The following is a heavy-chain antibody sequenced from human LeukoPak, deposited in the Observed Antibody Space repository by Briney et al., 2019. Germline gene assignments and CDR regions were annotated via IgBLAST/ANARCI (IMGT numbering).Heavy chain of an antibody. CDR3: ASLAAATVDY. V-gene: IGHV3-48*03. D-gene: IGHD2-15*01. J-gene: IGHJ4*02. CDR1: GFTFSSYE. CDR2: ISSSGSTT. Sequence: GGSLRLSCAASGFTFSSYEMNWVRQAPGKGLEWVSYISSSGSTTYYADSVKGRFTISRDNAKNSLYLQMNSLRAEDTAVYYCASLAAATVDYWGQGTLVTVSS.